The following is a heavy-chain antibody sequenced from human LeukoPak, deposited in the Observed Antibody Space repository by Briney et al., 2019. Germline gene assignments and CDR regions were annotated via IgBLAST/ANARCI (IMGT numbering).Heavy chain of an antibody. CDR3: AKGGDRGNYYFDS. D-gene: IGHD3-10*01. Sequence: GGSLRLSCAASGFTFSSYSMNWVRQAPGKGLEWVSSISSSSSYIYYPDSVKGRFTISRDSSKNTIYLHMNSLRTEDTAVYFCAKGGDRGNYYFDSWGQGTLVSVSS. J-gene: IGHJ4*02. CDR1: GFTFSSYS. V-gene: IGHV3-21*01. CDR2: ISSSSSYI.